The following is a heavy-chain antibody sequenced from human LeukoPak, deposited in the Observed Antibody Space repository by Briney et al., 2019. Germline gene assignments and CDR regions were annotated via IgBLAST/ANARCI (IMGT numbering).Heavy chain of an antibody. J-gene: IGHJ6*03. Sequence: HPGGSLRLSCAASGFTFDDYAMHWVRQAPGKGLEWVSSINWNSGSIAYADSVKGRFTISRDNAKNSLYLQMNNLRAEDTAVFYCARAQPTYYMDVWGKGTTVTVSS. V-gene: IGHV3-9*01. CDR2: INWNSGSI. D-gene: IGHD1-14*01. CDR3: ARAQPTYYMDV. CDR1: GFTFDDYA.